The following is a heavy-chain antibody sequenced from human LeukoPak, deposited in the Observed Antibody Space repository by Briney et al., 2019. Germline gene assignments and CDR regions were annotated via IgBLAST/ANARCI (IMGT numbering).Heavy chain of an antibody. CDR3: ARGPYCDRGAFDI. D-gene: IGHD3-22*01. CDR2: IYYSGST. V-gene: IGHV4-59*01. CDR1: GGSISSYY. Sequence: SETLSLTCTVSGGSISSYYWSWIRQPPGKGLEWIGYIYYSGSTNYNPSRKSRVTISVDTSKNQFSLKLSSVTAADTAVYYCARGPYCDRGAFDIWVQGAMVTVSS. J-gene: IGHJ3*02.